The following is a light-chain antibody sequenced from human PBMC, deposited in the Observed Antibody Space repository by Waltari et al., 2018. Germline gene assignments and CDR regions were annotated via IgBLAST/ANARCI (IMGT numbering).Light chain of an antibody. J-gene: IGLJ3*02. CDR1: NIGDNS. V-gene: IGLV3-21*02. CDR2: DNS. Sequence: SFGVAQPPSVSVAPGQTARITCGGNNIGDNSVHWYQQKPGQAPMLVVYDNSDRRPGIPERFSGSNFGNTATLTISRVEAGDEADYYCQVWDKISQQAVFGGGTKVTV. CDR3: QVWDKISQQAV.